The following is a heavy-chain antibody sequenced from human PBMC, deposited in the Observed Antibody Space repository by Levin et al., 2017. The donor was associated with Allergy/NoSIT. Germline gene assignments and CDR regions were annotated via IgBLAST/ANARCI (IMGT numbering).Heavy chain of an antibody. V-gene: IGHV2-70*11. D-gene: IGHD2-15*01. J-gene: IGHJ4*02. CDR2: IDWDDDK. Sequence: SGPTLVKPTQTLTLTCTFSGFSLSTSGMCVSWIRQPPGKALEWLARIDWDDDKYYSTSLKTRLTISKDTSKNQVVLTMTNMDPVDTATYYCARIMVGYCSGGSCSTSYLFDYWGQGTLVTVSS. CDR1: GFSLSTSGMC. CDR3: ARIMVGYCSGGSCSTSYLFDY.